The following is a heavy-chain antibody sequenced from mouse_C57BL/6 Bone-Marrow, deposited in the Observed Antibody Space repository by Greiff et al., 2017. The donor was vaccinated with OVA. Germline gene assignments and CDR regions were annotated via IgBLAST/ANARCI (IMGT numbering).Heavy chain of an antibody. CDR3: TQRGNSWFAY. CDR1: GFNIKDDY. J-gene: IGHJ3*01. V-gene: IGHV14-4*01. Sequence: EVQLQESGAELVRPGASVKLSCTASGFNIKDDYMHWVKQRPEQGLEWIGWIDPENGDTEYASKFQGKATITADTSSNTAYLQLSSLTSEDTAVYYCTQRGNSWFAYWGQGTLVTVSA. CDR2: IDPENGDT. D-gene: IGHD2-1*01.